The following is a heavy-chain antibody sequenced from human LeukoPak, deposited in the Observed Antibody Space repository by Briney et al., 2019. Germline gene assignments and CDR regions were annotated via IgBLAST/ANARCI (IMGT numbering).Heavy chain of an antibody. CDR2: FDPEDDET. J-gene: IGHJ6*02. CDR1: GYTLTELS. D-gene: IGHD6-6*01. Sequence: GASVKVSCKVSGYTLTELSMHWVRQAPGKGLEWMGGFDPEDDETIYAQKFQGRVTMTEDTSTDTAYMELSSLRSEDTAVYYCATGEYSSSRRYYYYGMDAWGQGTTVTVSS. V-gene: IGHV1-24*01. CDR3: ATGEYSSSRRYYYYGMDA.